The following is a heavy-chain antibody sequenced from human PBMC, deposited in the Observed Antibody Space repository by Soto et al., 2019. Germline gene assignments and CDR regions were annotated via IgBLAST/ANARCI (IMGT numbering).Heavy chain of an antibody. CDR3: ARTRNYYDSSAQSSLYDY. D-gene: IGHD3-22*01. Sequence: ASVKVSCKASGYTFTSYGISWVRQAPGQGLEWMGWISAYNGNTNYAQKLQGRVTMTTDTSTSTAYMELRSLRSDDTAVYYCARTRNYYDSSAQSSLYDYWGQGTLVTVSS. CDR1: GYTFTSYG. CDR2: ISAYNGNT. J-gene: IGHJ4*02. V-gene: IGHV1-18*01.